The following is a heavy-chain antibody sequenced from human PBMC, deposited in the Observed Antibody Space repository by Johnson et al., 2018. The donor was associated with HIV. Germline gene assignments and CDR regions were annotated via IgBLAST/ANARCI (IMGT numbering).Heavy chain of an antibody. J-gene: IGHJ3*02. V-gene: IGHV3-30*04. Sequence: VQLVESGGGVVQPGRSLRLSCAASGFTFSSYAMHWVRQAPGKGLEWVAVISYDGSNKYYADSVKGRFTISRDNSKNTLYLQMNSLRAEDTAVYYCAKGPKPPGIQPWGWNAFDIWGQGTMVTVSS. D-gene: IGHD5-18*01. CDR1: GFTFSSYA. CDR3: AKGPKPPGIQPWGWNAFDI. CDR2: ISYDGSNK.